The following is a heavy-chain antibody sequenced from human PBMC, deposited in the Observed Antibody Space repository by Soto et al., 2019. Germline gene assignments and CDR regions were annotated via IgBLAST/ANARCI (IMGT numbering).Heavy chain of an antibody. J-gene: IGHJ4*02. CDR3: AREASELTSLDY. D-gene: IGHD3-9*01. CDR1: GYIFTAYS. V-gene: IGHV1-2*02. Sequence: ASVKVSCKASGYIFTAYSMHWVRQAPGQGLEWVGWFNPNSGDTIYAQKFTGRVTLTGDTSISTAYMELYSLTSEDTAVYYCAREASELTSLDYWGQGTLVAVSS. CDR2: FNPNSGDT.